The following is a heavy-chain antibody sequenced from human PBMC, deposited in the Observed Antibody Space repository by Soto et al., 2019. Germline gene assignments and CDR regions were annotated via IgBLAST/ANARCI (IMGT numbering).Heavy chain of an antibody. CDR1: TDSSSFTNSY. CDR3: ARHRIEVVWRGFDF. J-gene: IGHJ4*02. V-gene: IGHV4-39*01. CDR2: SSYNGGT. D-gene: IGHD3-10*01. Sequence: PSETLSLTCTVSTDSSSFTNSYWGWIRQPPGKGLQWIGSSSYNGGTFYNPSPKGRVVISFDTSKKQSSLQVTSVTAADTAVYFCARHRIEVVWRGFDFWGQGSPVTVSS.